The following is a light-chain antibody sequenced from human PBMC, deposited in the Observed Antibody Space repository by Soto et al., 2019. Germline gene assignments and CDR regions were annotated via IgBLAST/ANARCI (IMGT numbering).Light chain of an antibody. J-gene: IGKJ1*01. CDR3: QQHDSSPWT. CDR2: GAS. Sequence: EIVLTQSPGTLSLSPGERATLSCRASQSVSRNYLAWYQQKPGQAPRLLIYGASSRATGIPARVSGSGYGTDFTLTISRLEPEDFALYYCQQHDSSPWTFGQGTKVEIK. V-gene: IGKV3-20*01. CDR1: QSVSRNY.